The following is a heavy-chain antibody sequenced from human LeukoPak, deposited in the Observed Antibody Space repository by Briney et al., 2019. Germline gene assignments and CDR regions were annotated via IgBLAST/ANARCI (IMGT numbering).Heavy chain of an antibody. CDR1: SYNFANYW. J-gene: IGHJ5*02. Sequence: GESLKISCKASSYNFANYWIGWVRQMPGKGLEWMGIIYPGDSDTRYSPSFQGQVTISADKSISTAYLQWSSLKASDTAMYYCARIRPQGYDFWSQLGPFDPWGQGTLVTVSS. CDR3: ARIRPQGYDFWSQLGPFDP. V-gene: IGHV5-51*01. CDR2: IYPGDSDT. D-gene: IGHD3-3*01.